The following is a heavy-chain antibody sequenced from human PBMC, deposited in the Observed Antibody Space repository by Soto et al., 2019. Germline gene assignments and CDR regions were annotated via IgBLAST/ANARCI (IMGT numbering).Heavy chain of an antibody. J-gene: IGHJ4*02. CDR3: VKSRGGNNFDFFE. D-gene: IGHD5-12*01. V-gene: IGHV3-64D*06. Sequence: GVSLRLSCSASGFTFSSYAMHWVRQAPGKGLEYVSGIRGNGDPPFYADSVKGRFTISRDNSKNTLYLQMSSLSADDTAVYYCVKSRGGNNFDFFEWGQGALVKSPQ. CDR1: GFTFSSYA. CDR2: IRGNGDPP.